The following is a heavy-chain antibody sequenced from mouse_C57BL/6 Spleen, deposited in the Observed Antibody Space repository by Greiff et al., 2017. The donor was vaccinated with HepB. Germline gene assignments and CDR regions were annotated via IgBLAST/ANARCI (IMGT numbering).Heavy chain of an antibody. CDR1: GFTFSSYA. J-gene: IGHJ2*01. CDR3: AREGYQSGYFDY. Sequence: DVKLVESGGGLVKPGGSLKLSCAASGFTFSSYAMSWVRQTPEKRLEWVATISDGGSYTYYPDNVKGRFTISRDNAKNNLYLQMSHLKSEDTAMYYCAREGYQSGYFDYWGQGTTLTVSS. V-gene: IGHV5-4*01. CDR2: ISDGGSYT.